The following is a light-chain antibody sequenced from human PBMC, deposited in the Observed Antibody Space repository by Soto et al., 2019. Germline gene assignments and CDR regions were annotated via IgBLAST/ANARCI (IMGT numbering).Light chain of an antibody. Sequence: QSALTQPASVSGSPGQSITISCTGTSSDVGGYNYVSWYQQHPGKAPKLMIYEVSNRPSGVSNRFSGSKSCNTASLTISGLQDEDESDYYCISYTLSSTLLVCGGGTKLTVL. CDR2: EVS. CDR1: SSDVGGYNY. J-gene: IGLJ2*01. CDR3: ISYTLSSTLLV. V-gene: IGLV2-14*01.